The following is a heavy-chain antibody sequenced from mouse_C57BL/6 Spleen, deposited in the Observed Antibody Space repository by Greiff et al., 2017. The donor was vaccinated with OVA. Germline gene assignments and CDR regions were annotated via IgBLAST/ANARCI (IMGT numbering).Heavy chain of an antibody. V-gene: IGHV1-53*01. CDR3: ARCDYDPYCWYFDV. J-gene: IGHJ1*03. D-gene: IGHD2-4*01. CDR2: INPSNGGT. CDR1: GYTFTSYW. Sequence: QVQLQQPGTELVKPGASVKLSCKASGYTFTSYWMHWVKQRPGQGLEWIGNINPSNGGTNYNEKFKSKATLTVDKSSSTAYMQLSSLTSEDSAVDYCARCDYDPYCWYFDVWGTGTTVTVSS.